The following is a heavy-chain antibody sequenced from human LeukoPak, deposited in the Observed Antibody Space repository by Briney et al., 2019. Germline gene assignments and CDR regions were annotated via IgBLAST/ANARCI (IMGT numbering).Heavy chain of an antibody. CDR3: ARGTYYYDSSGYGYFDY. J-gene: IGHJ4*02. V-gene: IGHV1-2*02. D-gene: IGHD3-22*01. Sequence: GASVKVSCKASGYTFTGYYMHWVRQAPGQVLEWMGWINPNSGGTNYAQKLQGRVTMPRDTSISRAYMELSRLRSDDTAVYYCARGTYYYDSSGYGYFDYWGQGTLVTVSS. CDR2: INPNSGGT. CDR1: GYTFTGYY.